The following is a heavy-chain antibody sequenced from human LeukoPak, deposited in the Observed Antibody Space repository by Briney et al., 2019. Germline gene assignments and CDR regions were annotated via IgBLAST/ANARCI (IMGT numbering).Heavy chain of an antibody. CDR2: ISWNSNNI. Sequence: QSGGSLRLSCAASGFTFDDYAMHWVRQAPGKGLEWVSGISWNSNNIGYADSVKGRFTISRDNAKNSLYLQMNSLRAEDTALYYCAKDIYTYGSSVDYWGQGTLVTVSS. D-gene: IGHD5-18*01. CDR1: GFTFDDYA. J-gene: IGHJ4*02. CDR3: AKDIYTYGSSVDY. V-gene: IGHV3-9*01.